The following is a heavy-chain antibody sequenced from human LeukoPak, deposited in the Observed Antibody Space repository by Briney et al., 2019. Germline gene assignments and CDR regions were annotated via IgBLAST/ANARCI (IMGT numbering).Heavy chain of an antibody. D-gene: IGHD3-10*01. CDR3: ARDAPNGSGSS. J-gene: IGHJ5*02. CDR2: IYYSGST. V-gene: IGHV4-59*01. Sequence: SETLSLTCTVSGGSISSYYWSWIRQPRGKGLEWIGYIYYSGSTNYNPSLKSRVTISVDTSKNQFSLKLSSVTAADTAVYYCARDAPNGSGSSWGQGTLVTVSS. CDR1: GGSISSYY.